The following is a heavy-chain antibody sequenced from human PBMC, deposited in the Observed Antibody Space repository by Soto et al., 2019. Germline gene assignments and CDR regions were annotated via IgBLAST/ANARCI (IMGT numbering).Heavy chain of an antibody. CDR2: IWLDGSER. J-gene: IGHJ5*01. D-gene: IGHD1-1*01. CDR1: GFMFGTSG. CDR3: ARDASGTTSFLAS. V-gene: IGHV3-33*01. Sequence: GGSLRLSCEASGFMFGTSGMHWVRQAPGKGLEWVSGIWLDGSERYYSDSVKGRFTISRDNSKNTLFLQMNSLRVEDTAVHFCARDASGTTSFLASWGQGTLVTVSS.